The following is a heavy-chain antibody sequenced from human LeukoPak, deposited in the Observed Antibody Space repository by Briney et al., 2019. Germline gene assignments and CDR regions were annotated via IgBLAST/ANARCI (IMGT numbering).Heavy chain of an antibody. CDR1: GGTFSSYA. Sequence: GASVKVSCKASGGTFSSYAISWVRQAPGQGLEWMGRIIPIFGTANYAQKFQGRVTITADESTSTAYMELSSLRSEDTVVYYCASIKGIAVAGGNNWFDPWGQGTLVTVSS. CDR3: ASIKGIAVAGGNNWFDP. V-gene: IGHV1-69*13. CDR2: IIPIFGTA. D-gene: IGHD6-19*01. J-gene: IGHJ5*02.